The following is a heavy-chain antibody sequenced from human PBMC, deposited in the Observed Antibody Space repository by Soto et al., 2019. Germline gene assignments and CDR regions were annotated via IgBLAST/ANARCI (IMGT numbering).Heavy chain of an antibody. V-gene: IGHV1-18*01. J-gene: IGHJ4*02. CDR1: GYTFTNYG. CDR3: AREEQDY. CDR2: FSGYNGNT. Sequence: QVQLVQSGTEVKKPGASVKVSCKASGYTFTNYGITWVRQAPGQGLEWMGWFSGYNGNTNYAQKFQGRVTMTRDTSTSTAYMEFRSLRSDDTAVYYCAREEQDYWGQGTLVTVTS. D-gene: IGHD1-26*01.